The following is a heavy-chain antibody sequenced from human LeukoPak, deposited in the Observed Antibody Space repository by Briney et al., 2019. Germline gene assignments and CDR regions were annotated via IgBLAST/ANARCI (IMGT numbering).Heavy chain of an antibody. CDR3: AREESMRGYFGFDY. J-gene: IGHJ4*02. V-gene: IGHV1-69*13. CDR1: GYTLTELS. CDR2: IIPIFGTA. Sequence: SVTVSCKVSGYTLTELSMHWVRQAPGQGLEWMGGIIPIFGTANYAQKFQGRVTITADESTSTAYMELSSLRSEDTAVYYCAREESMRGYFGFDYWGQGTLVTVSS. D-gene: IGHD5-12*01.